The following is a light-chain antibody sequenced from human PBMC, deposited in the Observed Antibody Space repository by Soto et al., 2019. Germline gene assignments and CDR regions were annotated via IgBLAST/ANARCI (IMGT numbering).Light chain of an antibody. CDR3: QQYDSFSLT. V-gene: IGKV1-5*03. J-gene: IGKJ4*01. CDR2: KAS. CDR1: QSISSW. Sequence: DIQMTQSPSTLSASVGDRVTITCRASQSISSWLAWYQQKPGKAPKRLIYKASSLESGVPSRFSGSGSGTEFTLTISSLQPYDFATYYCQQYDSFSLTFGGGTKVEIK.